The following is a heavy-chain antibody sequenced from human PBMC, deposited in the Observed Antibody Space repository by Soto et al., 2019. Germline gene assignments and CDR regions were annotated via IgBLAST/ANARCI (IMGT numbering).Heavy chain of an antibody. J-gene: IGHJ4*02. CDR2: IYSGGNT. CDR1: GFTVSNNY. V-gene: IGHV3-66*01. Sequence: GGSLRLSCVASGFTVSNNYMSWVRQAPGRGLEWVSVIYSGGNTYYADSVKGRFTISRDNSKNTLYLQMNGLRAEDTAVYYCARGYFSPNFDYWGQGTLVTVSS. CDR3: ARGYFSPNFDY. D-gene: IGHD1-1*01.